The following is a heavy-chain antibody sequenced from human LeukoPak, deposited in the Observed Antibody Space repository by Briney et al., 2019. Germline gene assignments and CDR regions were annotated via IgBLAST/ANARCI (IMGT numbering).Heavy chain of an antibody. Sequence: GASVKVSCKASGYTFTGYYMHWVRQAPGQGLEWMGWINPNSGGTNYAQKFQGRVTMTRDTSISTAYMELNRLRFDDTAVYYCASGGGAQTYYYDSSGYSADYWGQGTLVTVSS. J-gene: IGHJ4*02. D-gene: IGHD3-22*01. CDR1: GYTFTGYY. V-gene: IGHV1-2*02. CDR3: ASGGGAQTYYYDSSGYSADY. CDR2: INPNSGGT.